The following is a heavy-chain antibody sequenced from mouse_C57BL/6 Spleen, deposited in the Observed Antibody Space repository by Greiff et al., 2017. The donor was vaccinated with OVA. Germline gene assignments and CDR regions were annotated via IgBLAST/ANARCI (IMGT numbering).Heavy chain of an antibody. V-gene: IGHV1-15*01. J-gene: IGHJ2*01. CDR1: GYTFTDYE. D-gene: IGHD1-1*01. Sequence: VKLQESGAELVRPGASVTLSCKASGYTFTDYEMHWVKQTPVHGLEWIGAIDPETGGTAYNQKFKGKAILTADKSSSTAYMELRSLTSEDSAVYYCTRGGYYGSRDYWGQGTTLTVSS. CDR2: IDPETGGT. CDR3: TRGGYYGSRDY.